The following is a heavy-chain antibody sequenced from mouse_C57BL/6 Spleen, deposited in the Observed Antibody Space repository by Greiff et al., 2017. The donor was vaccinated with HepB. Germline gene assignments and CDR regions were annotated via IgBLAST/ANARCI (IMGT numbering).Heavy chain of an antibody. CDR1: GYTFTSYW. CDR2: IYPGSGST. D-gene: IGHD2-3*01. J-gene: IGHJ4*01. CDR3: ARFYDGYFAMDY. V-gene: IGHV1-55*01. Sequence: VQLQQPGAELVKPGASVKMSCKASGYTFTSYWITWVKQRPGQGLEWIGDIYPGSGSTNYNEKFKSKATLTVDTSSSTAYMQLSSLTSEDSAVYYCARFYDGYFAMDYWGQGTSVTVSS.